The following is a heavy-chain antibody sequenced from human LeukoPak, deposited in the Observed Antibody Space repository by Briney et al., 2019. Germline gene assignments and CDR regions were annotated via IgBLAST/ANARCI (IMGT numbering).Heavy chain of an antibody. CDR3: AKENYYYYYMDV. CDR2: IRYDGGNK. J-gene: IGHJ6*03. CDR1: GFTFSSYG. V-gene: IGHV3-30*02. Sequence: GGSLRLSCAASGFTFSSYGMHWVRQAPGKGLGWVAFIRYDGGNKYYADSVKGRFTISRDNSKNTLYLQMNSLRAEDTAVYYCAKENYYYYYMDVWGKGTTVTISS.